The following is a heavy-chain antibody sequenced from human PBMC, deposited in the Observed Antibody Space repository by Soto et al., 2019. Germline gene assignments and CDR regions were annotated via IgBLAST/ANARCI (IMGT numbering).Heavy chain of an antibody. CDR3: WRGNYDCRTGYRQYIYTMDV. Sequence: AATLSLTCAVSGGSFSGYYWIWIRQPPGKGLEWIGEINHSGSTNYNPSLKSRVTILVDTSKNQFYLQLSSVTAADTAVYYCWRGNYDCRTGYRQYIYTMDVWGQGTRVTVS. D-gene: IGHD3-3*01. CDR2: INHSGST. CDR1: GGSFSGYY. V-gene: IGHV4-34*01. J-gene: IGHJ6*02.